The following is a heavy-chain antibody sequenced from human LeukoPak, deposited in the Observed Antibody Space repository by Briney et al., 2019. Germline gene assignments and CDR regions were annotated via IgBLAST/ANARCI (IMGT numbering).Heavy chain of an antibody. CDR2: ISGSGGST. D-gene: IGHD2/OR15-2a*01. V-gene: IGHV3-23*01. CDR1: GFTFSRYA. CDR3: AKDLLARPDY. Sequence: GGSLRLSCAASGFTFSRYAMTWVRQAPGKGLEWVSAISGSGGSTYYADSVKGRFTISRDNSKNTLYLQMNSLRAEDTAVYYCAKDLLARPDYWGQGTLVTVSS. J-gene: IGHJ4*02.